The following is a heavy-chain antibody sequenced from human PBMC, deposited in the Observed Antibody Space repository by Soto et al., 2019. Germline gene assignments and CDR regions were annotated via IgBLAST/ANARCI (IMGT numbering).Heavy chain of an antibody. V-gene: IGHV1-69*13. CDR1: GGTFSSYA. J-gene: IGHJ4*02. Sequence: ASVKVSCKASGGTFSSYAISWVRQAPGQGLEWMGGIIPIFGTANYAQKFQGRVTITADESTSTAYMELSSLRSEDTAVYYCARGPAHTIGFDYGGQGTLVPVSS. D-gene: IGHD3-3*01. CDR2: IIPIFGTA. CDR3: ARGPAHTIGFDY.